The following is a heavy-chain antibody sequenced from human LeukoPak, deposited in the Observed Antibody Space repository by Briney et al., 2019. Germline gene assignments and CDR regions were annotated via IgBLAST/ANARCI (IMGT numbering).Heavy chain of an antibody. CDR2: IYYSGST. Sequence: PSETLSLTCTVSGGSISSSYWSWLRQPPGKGLEGIGNIYYSGSTSYNPSLKSRVTISVDTSKNQFSLRLSSVTAADTAVYYCARDDYGDFFFDSWGQGTLVTVSS. J-gene: IGHJ4*02. V-gene: IGHV4-59*01. CDR1: GGSISSSY. CDR3: ARDDYGDFFFDS. D-gene: IGHD4-17*01.